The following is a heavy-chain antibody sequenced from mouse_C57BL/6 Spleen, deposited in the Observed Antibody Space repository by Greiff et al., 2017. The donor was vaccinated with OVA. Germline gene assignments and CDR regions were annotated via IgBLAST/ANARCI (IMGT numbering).Heavy chain of an antibody. CDR2: IHPSDSDT. V-gene: IGHV1-74*01. D-gene: IGHD2-2*01. Sequence: QVHVKQPGAELVKPGASVKVSCKASGYTFTSYWMHWVKQRPGQGLEWIGRIHPSDSDTNYNQKFKGKATLTVDKSSSTAYMQLSSLTSEDSAVYYCARAWLRRDYAMDYWGQGTSVTVSS. CDR1: GYTFTSYW. J-gene: IGHJ4*01. CDR3: ARAWLRRDYAMDY.